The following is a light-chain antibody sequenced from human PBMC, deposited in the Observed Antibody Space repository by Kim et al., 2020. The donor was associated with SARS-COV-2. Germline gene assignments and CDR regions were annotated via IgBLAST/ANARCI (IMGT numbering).Light chain of an antibody. Sequence: EIELTQSPGTLSSSPGETVTLSCRASQSIRSYFLAWYQQKPGQAPSLVLFGASSRAAGIPESFSGSGSGAVFSLTISRLEREVFAVYLCKQYGSSPYTFGQGTKLEI. J-gene: IGKJ2*01. CDR1: QSIRSYF. V-gene: IGKV3-20*01. CDR3: KQYGSSPYT. CDR2: GAS.